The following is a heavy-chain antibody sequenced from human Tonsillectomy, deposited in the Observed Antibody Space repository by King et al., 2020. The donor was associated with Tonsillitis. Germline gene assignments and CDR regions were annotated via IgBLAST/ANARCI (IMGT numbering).Heavy chain of an antibody. CDR3: AKQYLDAA. V-gene: IGHV3-23*04. J-gene: IGHJ4*02. Sequence: VQLVESGGGLVQPGGSLRLSCAASGFTFSSYAMNWVRQAPGKGLEWVSMISESGDTTDYADSVKGRFTISRDNSRNTLFLQMNSLRAEDTAMYYCAKQYLDAAWGQGTLVTVSS. CDR1: GFTFSSYA. CDR2: ISESGDTT. D-gene: IGHD4-11*01.